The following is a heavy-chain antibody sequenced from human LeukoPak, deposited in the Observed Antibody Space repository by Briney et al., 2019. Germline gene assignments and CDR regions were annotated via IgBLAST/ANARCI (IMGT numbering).Heavy chain of an antibody. Sequence: PSETLSLTCAVYGGSFSNYYWSWIRQPPGKGLEWIGEINHGGSTNYNPSLKSRVTISVDTSKNQFSLKLSSVTAADTAVYYCARAQKGAFDIWGQGTMVTVSS. CDR2: INHGGST. J-gene: IGHJ3*02. CDR3: ARAQKGAFDI. CDR1: GGSFSNYY. V-gene: IGHV4-34*01.